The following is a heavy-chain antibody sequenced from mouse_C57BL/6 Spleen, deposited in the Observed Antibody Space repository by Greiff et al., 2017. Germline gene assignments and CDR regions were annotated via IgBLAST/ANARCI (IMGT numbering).Heavy chain of an antibody. D-gene: IGHD2-4*01. J-gene: IGHJ2*01. CDR3: ARRHDYDGLYFGY. Sequence: EVQLQQSGPELVKPGASVKMSCKASGYTFTDYNMHWVKQSHGKSLEWIGYINPNNGGTSSNQKFKGKATLTVNKSSSTAYMELRSLTSEDSAVYYCARRHDYDGLYFGYWGQGTTRTVSS. CDR1: GYTFTDYN. V-gene: IGHV1-22*01. CDR2: INPNNGGT.